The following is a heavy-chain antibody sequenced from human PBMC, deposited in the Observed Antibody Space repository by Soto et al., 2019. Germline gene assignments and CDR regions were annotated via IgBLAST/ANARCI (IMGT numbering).Heavy chain of an antibody. CDR2: VSWNSGNI. V-gene: IGHV3-9*01. CDR1: GFTFDDYA. D-gene: IGHD3-10*01. CDR3: AKPRDLGRCRECPDNVPFDP. J-gene: IGHJ5*02. Sequence: EVHLVESGGALVQPGGSLRLSCAASGFTFDDYAMHWVRLAPGKGLEWVSGVSWNSGNIAYADSVRGRFTISRDNAKNSVYHQMNSLGGDDPALYYCAKPRDLGRCRECPDNVPFDPWGQGTLVPVSS.